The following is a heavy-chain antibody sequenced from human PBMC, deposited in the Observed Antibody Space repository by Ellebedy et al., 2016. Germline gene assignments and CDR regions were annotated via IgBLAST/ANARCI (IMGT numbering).Heavy chain of an antibody. V-gene: IGHV4-4*08. CDR3: ARERGEYSSGWYTRHDAFDI. CDR1: GGSFSSYY. J-gene: IGHJ3*02. Sequence: SETLSLXCTVSGGSFSSYYCSWIRQPPGKGLEWIGYIYTSAIGSTNYNPSLKSRVTISVDTSKNQFSLKLRSVTAADTAVYYCARERGEYSSGWYTRHDAFDIWGQGTMVTVSS. D-gene: IGHD6-19*01. CDR2: IYTSAIGST.